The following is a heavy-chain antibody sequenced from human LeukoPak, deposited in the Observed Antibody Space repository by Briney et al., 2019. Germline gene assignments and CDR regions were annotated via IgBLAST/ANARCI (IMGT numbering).Heavy chain of an antibody. CDR2: ISGSGGST. CDR1: GFTFSSYA. Sequence: GGSLRLSCAASGFTFSSYAMSWVRQAPGKGLEWVSAISGSGGSTYYADSGKGRFTISRDNSKNTLYLQMNSLRAEDTAVYYCAKGRRSSGYYYYFDYWGQGTLVTVSS. D-gene: IGHD3-22*01. V-gene: IGHV3-23*01. J-gene: IGHJ4*02. CDR3: AKGRRSSGYYYYFDY.